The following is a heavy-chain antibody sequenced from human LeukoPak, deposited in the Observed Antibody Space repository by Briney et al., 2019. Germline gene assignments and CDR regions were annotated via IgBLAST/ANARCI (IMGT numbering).Heavy chain of an antibody. CDR1: GFTFSSYG. CDR3: AKVGPLAFYYMDV. CDR2: IRYDGSNK. V-gene: IGHV3-30*02. D-gene: IGHD3-10*01. Sequence: GGSLRLSCAASGFTFSSYGMHWVRQAPRKGLEWVAFIRYDGSNKYYADSVKGRFTISRDNSKNTLYLQMNSLRAEDTAVYYCAKVGPLAFYYMDVWGKGTTVTVSS. J-gene: IGHJ6*03.